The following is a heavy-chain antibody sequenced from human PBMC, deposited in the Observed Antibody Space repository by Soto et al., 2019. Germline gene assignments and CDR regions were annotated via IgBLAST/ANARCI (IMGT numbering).Heavy chain of an antibody. J-gene: IGHJ4*02. CDR3: ARGRYGDY. CDR2: ISAHNGNT. CDR1: GYAFTTYG. Sequence: QVHRVQSGAEVKKPGASVKVSCKGSGYAFTTYGITWVRQAPGQGLEWMGWISAHNGNTNYAQKLQGRGTGTRDTSTSTAYMELRSLRSDDTAVYYCARGRYGDYWGQGALVTVSS. D-gene: IGHD1-1*01. V-gene: IGHV1-18*01.